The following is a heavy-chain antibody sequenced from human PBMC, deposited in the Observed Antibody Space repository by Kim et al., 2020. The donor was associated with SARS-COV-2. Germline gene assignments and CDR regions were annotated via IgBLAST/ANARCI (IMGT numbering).Heavy chain of an antibody. CDR1: GGTFSSYA. CDR3: ARAHSWIQLWFDY. D-gene: IGHD5-18*01. V-gene: IGHV1-69*04. J-gene: IGHJ5*01. CDR2: IIPILGIA. Sequence: SVKVSCKASGGTFSSYAISWVRQAPGQGLEWMGRIIPILGIANYAQKFQGRVTITADKSTSTAYMELSSLRSEDTAVYYCARAHSWIQLWFDYWGQGTLVTVSS.